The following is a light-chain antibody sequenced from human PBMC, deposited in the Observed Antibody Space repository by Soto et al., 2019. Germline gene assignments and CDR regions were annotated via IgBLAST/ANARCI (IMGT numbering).Light chain of an antibody. CDR3: LQDHNYPRT. J-gene: IGKJ1*01. Sequence: EIVLTQSPATLSLSPGERATLSCRASQSVSSYLAWYQQKPGQAPRLLIYDASNRATGIPARFSGSGSGTDFTLTISSLQPEDFATYFCLQDHNYPRTFGQGTKVDNK. CDR1: QSVSSY. V-gene: IGKV3-11*01. CDR2: DAS.